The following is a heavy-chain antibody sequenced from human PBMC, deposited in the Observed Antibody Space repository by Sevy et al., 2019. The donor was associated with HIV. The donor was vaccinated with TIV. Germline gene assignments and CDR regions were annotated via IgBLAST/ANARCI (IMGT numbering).Heavy chain of an antibody. CDR3: ARTFGATGNWFDP. J-gene: IGHJ5*02. CDR2: IYYSGST. CDR1: GGSISSYF. D-gene: IGHD1-26*01. Sequence: SETLSLTCSVSGGSISSYFWTWVRQSPGKGLEWIGSIYYSGSTYYNPSLKSRVTISVDTSKNQFSLKLSSVTAADTAVYYCARTFGATGNWFDPWGQGTLVTVSS. V-gene: IGHV4-59*05.